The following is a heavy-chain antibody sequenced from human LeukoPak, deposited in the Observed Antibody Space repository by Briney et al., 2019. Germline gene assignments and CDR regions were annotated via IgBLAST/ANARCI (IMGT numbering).Heavy chain of an antibody. CDR2: INDDGSEK. Sequence: GGSLRLSCAASGFAFNDYWMNWFRQAQGKGLEWVANINDDGSEKNYVASAKGRFTISRENAKNSLYLQMNSLRADDTAIYYCATDRDTARLKRFDRWGQGALVTVSS. J-gene: IGHJ4*02. CDR1: GFAFNDYW. D-gene: IGHD5-18*01. CDR3: ATDRDTARLKRFDR. V-gene: IGHV3-7*01.